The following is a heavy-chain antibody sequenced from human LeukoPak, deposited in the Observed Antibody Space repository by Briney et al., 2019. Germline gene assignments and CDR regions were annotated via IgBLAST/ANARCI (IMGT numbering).Heavy chain of an antibody. Sequence: ASVKVSCKASGYTFTSYGISWVRQAPGQGLEWMGWISAYNGNTNCAQKLQGRVTMTTDTSTSTAYTELRSLRSDGTAVYYCARSGRRGRWFAASYYFDYWGQGTLVTVSS. J-gene: IGHJ4*02. V-gene: IGHV1-18*01. CDR1: GYTFTSYG. D-gene: IGHD3-10*01. CDR2: ISAYNGNT. CDR3: ARSGRRGRWFAASYYFDY.